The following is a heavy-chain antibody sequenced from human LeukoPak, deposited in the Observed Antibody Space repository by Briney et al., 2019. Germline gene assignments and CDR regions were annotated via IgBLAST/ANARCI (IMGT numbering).Heavy chain of an antibody. CDR1: GGSFSGYH. V-gene: IGHV4-34*01. J-gene: IGHJ4*02. D-gene: IGHD5-18*01. Sequence: PSETLSLTCAVYGGSFSGYHWSWIRQPSGKGLEWIGEINHRGSTNYNPSLKSRVTISVDTSKNQFSLKLSSVTAADTAVYYCASTSAMVYFDYWGQGTLVTVSS. CDR3: ASTSAMVYFDY. CDR2: INHRGST.